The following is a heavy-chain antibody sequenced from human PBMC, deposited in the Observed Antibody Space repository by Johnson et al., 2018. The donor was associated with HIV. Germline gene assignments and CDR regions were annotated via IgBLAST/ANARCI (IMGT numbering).Heavy chain of an antibody. Sequence: QVQLVESGGGVVQPGRSLRLSCAASGFTFSSYAMHWVRQAPGKGLEWVAVISYAGSNKYYADSVKGRFTISRDNSKNTLYLQMNSLRAEETAVYYCAREWELLGSAFDIWGQGTMVTVSS. CDR1: GFTFSSYA. D-gene: IGHD1-26*01. CDR3: AREWELLGSAFDI. V-gene: IGHV3-30-3*01. J-gene: IGHJ3*02. CDR2: ISYAGSNK.